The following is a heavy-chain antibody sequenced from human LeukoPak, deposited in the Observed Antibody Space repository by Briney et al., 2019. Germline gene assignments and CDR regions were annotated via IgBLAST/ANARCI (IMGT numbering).Heavy chain of an antibody. CDR3: ARVHVTEQYYDFWSGGDY. D-gene: IGHD3-3*01. CDR2: IRYDGSNK. V-gene: IGHV3-30*02. J-gene: IGHJ4*02. Sequence: PGGSLRLSCAASGFTFSSYGMHWVRQAPGKGLEWVAFIRYDGSNKYYADSVKGRFTISRDNSKNTLYLQMNSLRAEDTTVYYCARVHVTEQYYDFWSGGDYWGQGTLVTVSS. CDR1: GFTFSSYG.